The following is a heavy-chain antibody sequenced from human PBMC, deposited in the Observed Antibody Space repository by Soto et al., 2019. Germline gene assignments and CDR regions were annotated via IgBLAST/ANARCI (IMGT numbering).Heavy chain of an antibody. CDR3: ARDSGGSGGLLRGYFYYGMDV. D-gene: IGHD3-10*01. CDR1: GFTFSSYA. J-gene: IGHJ6*02. V-gene: IGHV3-30-3*01. CDR2: ISYDGSNK. Sequence: GGSLRLSCAASGFTFSSYAMHWVRQAPGKGLEWVAVISYDGSNKYYADSVKGRFTISRDNSKNTLYLQMNSLRAEDTAVYYCARDSGGSGGLLRGYFYYGMDVWGQGTTVTVSS.